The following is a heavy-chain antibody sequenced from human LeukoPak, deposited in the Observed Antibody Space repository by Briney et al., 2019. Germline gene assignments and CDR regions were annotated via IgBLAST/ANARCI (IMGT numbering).Heavy chain of an antibody. CDR1: GGSISSFY. CDR2: ISSGGST. J-gene: IGHJ5*02. D-gene: IGHD6-19*01. CDR3: ARDFKVAGFDP. V-gene: IGHV4-4*07. Sequence: SETLSLTCTVSGGSISSFYWSWIRQPAGKGLEWIGRISSGGSTNYNPSLKSRVTMSVDTSKDQFSLRLSSVTAADTAVYYCARDFKVAGFDPWGQGTLVTVSS.